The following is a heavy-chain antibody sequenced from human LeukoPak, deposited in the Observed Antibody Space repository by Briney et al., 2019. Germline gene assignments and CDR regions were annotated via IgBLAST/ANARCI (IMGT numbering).Heavy chain of an antibody. D-gene: IGHD3-10*01. Sequence: GGSLRLSCAASGFTFSSYWMGWVRQAPGKGLEWVANIKQDGSEKYYVDSVKGRFTISRDNAKNSLYLQMNSLRAEDTAVYYCASRPPTSRTYYGVFDYWGQGALVTVSS. CDR1: GFTFSSYW. J-gene: IGHJ4*02. CDR2: IKQDGSEK. V-gene: IGHV3-7*03. CDR3: ASRPPTSRTYYGVFDY.